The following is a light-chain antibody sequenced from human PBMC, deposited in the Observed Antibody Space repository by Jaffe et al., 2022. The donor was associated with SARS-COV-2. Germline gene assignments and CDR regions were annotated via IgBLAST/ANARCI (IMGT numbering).Light chain of an antibody. CDR2: DAS. CDR1: HDISNY. V-gene: IGKV1-33*01. Sequence: DIQMTQSPSSLSASVGDSVTITCQASHDISNYLNWYQQKPGKAPKLLIYDASNLEVGVPSKFSGSGSGTHFIFTINSLQPEDIATYYCQQFDNLPYTFGQGTKLEIK. CDR3: QQFDNLPYT. J-gene: IGKJ2*01.